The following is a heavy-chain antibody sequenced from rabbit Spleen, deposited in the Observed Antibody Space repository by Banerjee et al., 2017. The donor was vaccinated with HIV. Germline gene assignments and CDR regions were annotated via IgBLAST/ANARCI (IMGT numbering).Heavy chain of an antibody. J-gene: IGHJ4*01. CDR2: IDVIKSGAT. CDR3: ARDLENYAGSNYLDL. Sequence: QSLEESGGDLVKPGASLTLTCKASGLDLSSRYWMCWVRQAPGKGLEWIACIDVIKSGATYYTNWAKGRFTISKTSSTTVALQVTSLTAADTATYFCARDLENYAGSNYLDLWGPGTLVTVS. CDR1: GLDLSSRYW. V-gene: IGHV1S40*01. D-gene: IGHD8-1*01.